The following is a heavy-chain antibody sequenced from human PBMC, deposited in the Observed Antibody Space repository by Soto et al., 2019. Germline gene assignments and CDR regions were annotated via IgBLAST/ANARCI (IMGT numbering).Heavy chain of an antibody. CDR2: IIPVFQTA. Sequence: QDQLVQSGAEVKKPGSSMKVSCKASGGLFNSYSISWVRQVPGQGLEGMGRIIPVFQTAYYTQRFQGRVTITADESTNIAYRELCSLRSEDTAIYYCARGGGGYTWFNGCCGQRTLVSVSS. D-gene: IGHD2-21*01. CDR1: GGLFNSYS. J-gene: IGHJ4*02. V-gene: IGHV1-69*15. CDR3: ARGGGGYTWFNGC.